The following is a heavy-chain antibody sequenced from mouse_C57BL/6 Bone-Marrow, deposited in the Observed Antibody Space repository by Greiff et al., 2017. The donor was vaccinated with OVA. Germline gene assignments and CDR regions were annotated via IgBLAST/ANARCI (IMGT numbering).Heavy chain of an antibody. CDR2: IDPSDSYT. CDR1: GYAFSSYW. CDR3: ARWNGSSDFDY. V-gene: IGHV1-69*01. J-gene: IGHJ2*01. D-gene: IGHD1-1*01. Sequence: VQLQQSGAELVKPGASVKISCKASGYAFSSYWMNWVKQRPGQGLEWIGEIDPSDSYTNYNQKFKGKSTLTVDKSSSTAYMQLSSLTSEDSAVYYCARWNGSSDFDYWGQGTTLTVSS.